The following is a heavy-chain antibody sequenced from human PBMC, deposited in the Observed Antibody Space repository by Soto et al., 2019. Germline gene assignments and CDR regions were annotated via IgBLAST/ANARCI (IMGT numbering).Heavy chain of an antibody. Sequence: ASVKVSCKASGYTFTSYAMNWVRQAPGQRLEWMGWINGGNGDTKYSQKFQSRVIISRDTSASTAYMELSSLRSEDTAVYYCARDRDTAMVYYYYYGLDVWGQGTTVTVSS. CDR1: GYTFTSYA. J-gene: IGHJ6*02. V-gene: IGHV1-3*01. CDR3: ARDRDTAMVYYYYYGLDV. D-gene: IGHD5-18*01. CDR2: INGGNGDT.